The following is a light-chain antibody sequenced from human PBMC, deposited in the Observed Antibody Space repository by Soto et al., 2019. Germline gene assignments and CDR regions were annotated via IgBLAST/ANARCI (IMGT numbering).Light chain of an antibody. CDR2: SNN. CDR3: TAWDDSLNGRV. J-gene: IGLJ2*01. Sequence: QSVLTQPPSASGTPGQRVTISCSGSSSNIGSNTVNWYQQLPGTAPKLLMYSNNQRPSGVPDRVSGSKSGTSASLAISGLQSEDEADYYCTAWDDSLNGRVFGGGTKVTVL. CDR1: SSNIGSNT. V-gene: IGLV1-44*01.